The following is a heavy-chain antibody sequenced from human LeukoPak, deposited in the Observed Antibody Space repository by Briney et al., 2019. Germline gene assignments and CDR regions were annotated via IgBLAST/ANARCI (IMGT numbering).Heavy chain of an antibody. Sequence: GASVKVSCKASGYTFTSCGVSWVRQAPGQGPEWMGWISVYNGNTNYAQRLQGRVTMTTDTSTSTAYMELRSLRSDDTAVYYCAGGYCSGGRCYDILNYQYGMDVWGQGTTVTVSS. CDR1: GYTFTSCG. J-gene: IGHJ6*02. CDR2: ISVYNGNT. D-gene: IGHD2-15*01. CDR3: AGGYCSGGRCYDILNYQYGMDV. V-gene: IGHV1-18*01.